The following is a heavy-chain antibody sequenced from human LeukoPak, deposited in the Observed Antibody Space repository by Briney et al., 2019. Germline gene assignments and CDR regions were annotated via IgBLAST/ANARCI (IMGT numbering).Heavy chain of an antibody. CDR2: MSSSSSTI. CDR1: GFTFSNAW. J-gene: IGHJ4*02. CDR3: AREVGATAYFDY. V-gene: IGHV3-48*04. Sequence: GGSLRLSCAASGFTFSNAWMSWVRQAPGKGLEWVSYMSSSSSTIYYADSVKGRFTISRDNAKNSLYLQMNSLRAEDTAVYYCAREVGATAYFDYWGQGTLVTVSS. D-gene: IGHD1-26*01.